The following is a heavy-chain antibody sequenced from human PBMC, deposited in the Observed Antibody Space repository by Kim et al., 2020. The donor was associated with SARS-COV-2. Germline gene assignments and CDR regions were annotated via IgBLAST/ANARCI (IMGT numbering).Heavy chain of an antibody. CDR2: INSDGSSA. J-gene: IGHJ3*02. V-gene: IGHV3-74*01. CDR3: ARGSKYSSSWYVYAGPEGNDAFDM. Sequence: GGSLRLSCAASGFTFNSYWMHWVRQAPGKGLVWVSRINSDGSSASYADSVKGRFTISRDNAKNTLYLQMNSLRAEDTAVYYCARGSKYSSSWYVYAGPEGNDAFDMWGQGTMVTVSS. D-gene: IGHD6-13*01. CDR1: GFTFNSYW.